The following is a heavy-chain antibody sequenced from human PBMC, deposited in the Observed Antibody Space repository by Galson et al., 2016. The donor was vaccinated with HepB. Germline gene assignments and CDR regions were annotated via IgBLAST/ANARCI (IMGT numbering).Heavy chain of an antibody. CDR3: ARAPLQWLERLALDI. CDR1: GFTFSTYT. V-gene: IGHV3-48*02. CDR2: ITGSSSNI. Sequence: SLRLSCAASGFTFSTYTMNWVRQAPGKGLEWVSYITGSSSNIYYRDSVKGRFTISRDNAKNSLYLQMNSLRDEDTAVYYCARAPLQWLERLALDIWGQGTMVTVSS. D-gene: IGHD6-19*01. J-gene: IGHJ3*02.